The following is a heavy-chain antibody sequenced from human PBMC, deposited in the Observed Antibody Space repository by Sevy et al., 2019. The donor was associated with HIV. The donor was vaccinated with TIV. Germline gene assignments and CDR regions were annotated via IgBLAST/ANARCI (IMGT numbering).Heavy chain of an antibody. Sequence: GGSLRLSCVASGFSFSSYGMHWVRQAPGKGLEGVSVIHSDDTTYHADSVKDRFTISRDNFKNTLYLHMSSLRAEDTAVYYCARGKSGYGYALNYWGQGTLVTVSS. CDR1: GFSFSSYG. D-gene: IGHD5-18*01. V-gene: IGHV3-66*01. J-gene: IGHJ4*02. CDR3: ARGKSGYGYALNY. CDR2: IHSDDTT.